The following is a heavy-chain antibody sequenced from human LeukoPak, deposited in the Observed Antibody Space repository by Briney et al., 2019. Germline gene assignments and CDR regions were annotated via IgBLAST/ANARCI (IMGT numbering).Heavy chain of an antibody. J-gene: IGHJ4*02. CDR2: ISTSSSYT. CDR3: ARDQGGSGGN. V-gene: IGHV3-11*06. D-gene: IGHD3-10*01. CDR1: GFTFSDYY. Sequence: PGGSLRLSCAASGFTFSDYYMSWIRQAPGKGLEWVSCISTSSSYTKYADSVKGRFTVSRDNAKNSLYLQMNSLRAEDTAVYYCARDQGGSGGNWGQGTLVTVSS.